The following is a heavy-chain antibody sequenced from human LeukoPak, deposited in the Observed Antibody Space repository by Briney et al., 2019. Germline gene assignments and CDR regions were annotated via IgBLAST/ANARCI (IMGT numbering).Heavy chain of an antibody. CDR3: ARLGGLAGY. CDR2: IYYSGST. Sequence: SETLSLTCTVSGGSISSYYWSWIRQPPGKGLEWIGYIYYSGSTYYNPSLKSRVTISVDTSKNQFSLKLSSVTAADTAVYYCARLGGLAGYWGQGTLVTVSS. V-gene: IGHV4-59*04. J-gene: IGHJ4*02. CDR1: GGSISSYY. D-gene: IGHD5/OR15-5a*01.